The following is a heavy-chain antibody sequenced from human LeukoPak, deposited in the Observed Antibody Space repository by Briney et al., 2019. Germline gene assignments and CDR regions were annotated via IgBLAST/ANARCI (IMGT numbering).Heavy chain of an antibody. D-gene: IGHD4-11*01. J-gene: IGHJ6*03. CDR3: ARQYSNSIPGYYYYMDV. CDR1: GFTFSSYA. Sequence: PGGSLRLSCAASGFTFSSYAMSWVRQAPGKGLEWVSAISGSGGSTYYADSVKGRFTISRDSSKNTLYLQMNSLRAEDTAVYYCARQYSNSIPGYYYYMDVWGKGTTVTVSS. CDR2: ISGSGGST. V-gene: IGHV3-23*01.